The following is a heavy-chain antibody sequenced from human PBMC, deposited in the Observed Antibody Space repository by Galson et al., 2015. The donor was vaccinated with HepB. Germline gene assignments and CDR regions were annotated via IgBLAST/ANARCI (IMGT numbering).Heavy chain of an antibody. CDR2: INQDGGEK. J-gene: IGHJ4*02. Sequence: SLRLSCAASGFTFTSYWMNWVRQAPGKGLQWVASINQDGGEKSYVDSVKGRFSISRDNAKNSLYLQMNSLRAEDTALYYCARDGTAPGLYFDNWGQGTLVTVSS. V-gene: IGHV3-7*03. CDR1: GFTFTSYW. D-gene: IGHD6-13*01. CDR3: ARDGTAPGLYFDN.